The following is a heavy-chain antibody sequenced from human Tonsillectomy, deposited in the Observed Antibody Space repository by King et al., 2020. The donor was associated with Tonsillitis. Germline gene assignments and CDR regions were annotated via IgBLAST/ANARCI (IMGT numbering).Heavy chain of an antibody. CDR3: AKCPYDFWSGGLYYAMDV. J-gene: IGHJ6*02. CDR1: GFTFSTYA. D-gene: IGHD3-3*01. V-gene: IGHV3-23*04. CDR2: MSGAGART. Sequence: VQLVESGGGLVQPGGSLRLSCAAAGFTFSTYAMTWVRQAPGEGLEWVSVMSGAGARTYHADSVKGRFTISRDNSKNTLYLQMNSLRAEDTAVYYCAKCPYDFWSGGLYYAMDVWGQGTTVTVSS.